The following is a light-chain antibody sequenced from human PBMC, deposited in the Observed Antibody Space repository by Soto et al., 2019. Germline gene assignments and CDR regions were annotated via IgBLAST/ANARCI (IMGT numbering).Light chain of an antibody. J-gene: IGLJ1*01. V-gene: IGLV1-40*01. Sequence: QPVLTQPPSVSGAPGQRVTISCTGGSSDIGAGSDVHWYQQLPGTAPKLLIYANNNRPSGVPDRFSASKSGTSASLAITGLQAEDEADYYCQSYDSSLTGSRVFGTGTKVTVL. CDR2: ANN. CDR1: SSDIGAGSD. CDR3: QSYDSSLTGSRV.